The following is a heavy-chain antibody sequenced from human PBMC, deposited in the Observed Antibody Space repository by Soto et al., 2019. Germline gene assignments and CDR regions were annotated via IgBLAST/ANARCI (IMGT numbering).Heavy chain of an antibody. J-gene: IGHJ5*01. Sequence: QVQLLESGPGLVKPSQTLSLTCSVSGDSISNLDYFWAWIRQPPGQALEYIGYIYKSATTYYNPSFASRVAISVDTAKSQCSLIVTSVTAADTAVYFCARGRYCLTGRCFPNWFDSWGQGALVTVSS. CDR3: ARGRYCLTGRCFPNWFDS. D-gene: IGHD7-27*01. V-gene: IGHV4-30-4*01. CDR2: IYKSATT. CDR1: GDSISNLDYF.